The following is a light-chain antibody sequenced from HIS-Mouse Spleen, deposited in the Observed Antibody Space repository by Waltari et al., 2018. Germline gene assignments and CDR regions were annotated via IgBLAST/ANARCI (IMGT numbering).Light chain of an antibody. CDR2: DVS. CDR1: SSDFGGYNY. J-gene: IGLJ3*02. CDR3: CSYAGSYGV. Sequence: QSALTQPRSVSGSPGQSVTIPCTGTSSDFGGYNYVSWYQQHPGKAPKLMIYDVSKRPSGVPDRFSGSKSGNTASLTISGLQAEDEADYYCCSYAGSYGVFGGGTKLTVL. V-gene: IGLV2-11*01.